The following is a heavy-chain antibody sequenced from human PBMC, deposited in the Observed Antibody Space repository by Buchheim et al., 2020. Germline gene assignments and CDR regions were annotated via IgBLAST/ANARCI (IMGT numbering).Heavy chain of an antibody. CDR1: GYTFTSFD. J-gene: IGHJ5*02. Sequence: QAQLVQSGAEVKKPGASVKVSCEASGYTFTSFDIHWVRQAAGQGLEWMGWMNPNSGNTGYAQKFQGRLTMTRNTSLSTAYLELSSLKSEDTAIYYCARGVLTGTYQINGFGPWGQGT. CDR2: MNPNSGNT. V-gene: IGHV1-8*01. D-gene: IGHD1-26*01. CDR3: ARGVLTGTYQINGFGP.